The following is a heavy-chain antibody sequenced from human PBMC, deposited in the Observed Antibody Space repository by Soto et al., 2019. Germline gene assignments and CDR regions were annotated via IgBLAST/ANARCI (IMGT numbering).Heavy chain of an antibody. J-gene: IGHJ5*02. Sequence: GASVKVSCKAPGGTFSSYAISWVRQAPGQGLEWMGGIIPIFGTANYAQKFQGRVTITADESTSTAYMELSSLRSEDTAVYYCAHLLSGYCSGGSCPMAYPWGQGTLVTVSS. D-gene: IGHD2-15*01. V-gene: IGHV1-69*13. CDR2: IIPIFGTA. CDR1: GGTFSSYA. CDR3: AHLLSGYCSGGSCPMAYP.